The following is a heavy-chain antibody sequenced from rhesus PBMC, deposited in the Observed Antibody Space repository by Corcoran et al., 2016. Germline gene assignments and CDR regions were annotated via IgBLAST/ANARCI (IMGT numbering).Heavy chain of an antibody. Sequence: SSDNCWLWIRQPPGKGLQWIGNIGGSSGSTYYNPSLKSRVTISKDTSKNQFSLKLSSVTAADTAVYYCARRGSGGYNSLDVWGRGVLVTVSS. CDR2: IGGSSGST. D-gene: IGHD6-31*01. J-gene: IGHJ5-2*02. CDR3: ARRGSGGYNSLDV. CDR1: SSDNC. V-gene: IGHV4-65*02.